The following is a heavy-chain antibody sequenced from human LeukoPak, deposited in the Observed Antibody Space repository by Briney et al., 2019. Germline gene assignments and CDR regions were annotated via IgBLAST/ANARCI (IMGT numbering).Heavy chain of an antibody. CDR3: ARAPYDILTGYFLFDS. CDR2: IYHRGST. Sequence: SETLSLTCAVSGSAVSSDDHFWSWIRQPPGRGLEWIGYIYHRGSTSYNPSLRSRVTASLDKSRDQFSLNLYSVTAADTAVYYCARAPYDILTGYFLFDSWGQGTLITVSS. V-gene: IGHV4-30-2*01. J-gene: IGHJ4*02. CDR1: GSAVSSDDHF. D-gene: IGHD3-9*01.